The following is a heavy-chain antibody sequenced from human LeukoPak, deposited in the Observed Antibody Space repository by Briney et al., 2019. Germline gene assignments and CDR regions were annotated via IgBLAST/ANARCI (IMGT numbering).Heavy chain of an antibody. J-gene: IGHJ3*02. Sequence: GGSLRLSCAASGFTFSSYDMHWVRQATRKGLEWVSAIGSAGDTYYPGSVKGRFTISRENAKNSLYLQMNSLRAGDTAVYYCAGGSGGAFDIWGQGTMVTVSS. CDR3: AGGSGGAFDI. CDR2: IGSAGDT. V-gene: IGHV3-13*01. D-gene: IGHD3-10*01. CDR1: GFTFSSYD.